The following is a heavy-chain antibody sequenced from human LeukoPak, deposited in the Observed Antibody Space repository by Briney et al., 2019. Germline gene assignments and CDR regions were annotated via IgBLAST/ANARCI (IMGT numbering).Heavy chain of an antibody. J-gene: IGHJ4*02. CDR1: GFTFSSYA. V-gene: IGHV3-23*01. D-gene: IGHD3-10*01. CDR3: AKDLGWFGELSPYYFES. Sequence: PGGSLRLSCAASGFTFSSYAMSWVRQAPGKGLEWVSALSGSGGSTYYADSVKGRFTISRDNSKNTLYLQMNRLRAEDTAVYYCAKDLGWFGELSPYYFESWGQGTLVTVSS. CDR2: LSGSGGST.